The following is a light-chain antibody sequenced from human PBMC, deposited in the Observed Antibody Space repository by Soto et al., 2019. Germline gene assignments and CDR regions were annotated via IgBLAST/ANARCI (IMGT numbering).Light chain of an antibody. CDR1: QSVSSS. J-gene: IGKJ4*01. CDR2: DAS. Sequence: IVLTQSPATLSLSPGDRATLSCRASQSVSSSLAWFQQKPGQAPRLLIYDASNRATGIPARFSGSGSGTDFTLTISSLGPEDFAVYYCQQRSNWPLTFGGGTKVEIK. V-gene: IGKV3-11*01. CDR3: QQRSNWPLT.